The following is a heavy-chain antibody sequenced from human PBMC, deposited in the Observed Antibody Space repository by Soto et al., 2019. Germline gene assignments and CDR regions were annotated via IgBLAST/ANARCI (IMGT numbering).Heavy chain of an antibody. V-gene: IGHV3-30*18. CDR1: GFTFSSYG. CDR2: ISYDGSNK. CDR3: AKDLRIRQWLDLDY. J-gene: IGHJ4*02. D-gene: IGHD6-19*01. Sequence: GGSLRLSCAASGFTFSSYGMHWVRQAPGKGLEWVAVISYDGSNKYYADSVKGRFTISRDNSKNTLYLQMNSLRAEDTAVYYCAKDLRIRQWLDLDYWGQGTLVTVS.